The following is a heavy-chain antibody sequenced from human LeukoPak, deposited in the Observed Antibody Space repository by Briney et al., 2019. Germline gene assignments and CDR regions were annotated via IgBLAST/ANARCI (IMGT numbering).Heavy chain of an antibody. CDR1: GFTFSSYS. CDR3: ARDYTMIRYYFDY. J-gene: IGHJ4*02. D-gene: IGHD3-22*01. CDR2: ISSSSSYI. Sequence: PGGSLRLSCAASGFTFSSYSMNWVRQAPGKGLEWVSSISSSSSYIYYADSVKGRFTISRDNAKNSLYPQMNSLRAEDTAVYYCARDYTMIRYYFDYWGQGTLVTVSS. V-gene: IGHV3-21*01.